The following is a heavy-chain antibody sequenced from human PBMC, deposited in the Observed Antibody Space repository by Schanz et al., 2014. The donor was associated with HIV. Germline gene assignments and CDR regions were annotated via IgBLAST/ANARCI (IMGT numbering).Heavy chain of an antibody. V-gene: IGHV3-23*01. D-gene: IGHD5-18*01. Sequence: EVQLLESGGGLVQPGGSLRLSCAAAGFTLSNYAMTWVRQPPGKGLDWVSTISGSDGDTYYADSVKGRFTISRDNSRNALYLHMNSLRADDTAIYYCVKAYSSGFSGAGSWGQGALVTVSS. CDR1: GFTLSNYA. CDR2: ISGSDGDT. CDR3: VKAYSSGFSGAGS. J-gene: IGHJ5*02.